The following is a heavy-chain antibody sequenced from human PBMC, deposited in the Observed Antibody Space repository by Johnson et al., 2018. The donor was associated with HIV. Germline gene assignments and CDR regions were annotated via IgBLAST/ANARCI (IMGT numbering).Heavy chain of an antibody. D-gene: IGHD3-22*01. J-gene: IGHJ3*02. CDR2: IRYDGSNK. V-gene: IGHV3-30*02. CDR1: GFTFSSYG. CDR3: AKDGAKYYYDSSGYRDAFDI. Sequence: QVQLVESGGGVVQPGGSLRLSCAASGFTFSSYGMHWVRQAPGKGLAWVAFIRYDGSNKYYADSVKGRFTISRDNSKNTLYLQMNSLRAEDTAVYYCAKDGAKYYYDSSGYRDAFDIWGQGTMVTVSS.